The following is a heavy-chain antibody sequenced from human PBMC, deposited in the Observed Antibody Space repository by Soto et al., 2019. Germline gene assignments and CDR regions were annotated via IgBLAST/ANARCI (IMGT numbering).Heavy chain of an antibody. D-gene: IGHD2-15*01. CDR3: ARLGYCSGGSCWLNWFDP. CDR2: IYYSGST. CDR1: GGSISSSSYY. Sequence: SETLSLTCTVSGGSISSSSYYWGWIRQPPGKGLEWIGSIYYSGSTYYNPSLKSRVTISVDTSKNQFSLKLSSVTAADTAVYYCARLGYCSGGSCWLNWFDPWGQGTLVTVSS. J-gene: IGHJ5*02. V-gene: IGHV4-39*01.